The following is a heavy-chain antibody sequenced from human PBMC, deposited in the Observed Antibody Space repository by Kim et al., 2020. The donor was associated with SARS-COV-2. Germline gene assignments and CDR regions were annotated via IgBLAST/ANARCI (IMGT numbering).Heavy chain of an antibody. D-gene: IGHD2-8*01. J-gene: IGHJ4*02. CDR3: TRYGVDY. CDR2: YGGTT. V-gene: IGHV3-49*02. Sequence: YGGTTEYAASVKGRFTISRDDSKSIAYLQMNGLKTEDTAVYYCTRYGVDYWGQGTLVTVSS.